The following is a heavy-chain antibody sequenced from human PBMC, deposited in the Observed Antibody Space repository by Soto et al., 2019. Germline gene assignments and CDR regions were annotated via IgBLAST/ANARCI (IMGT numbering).Heavy chain of an antibody. D-gene: IGHD3-3*01. CDR2: IYYSGST. Sequence: KPSETLSLTCTVSGGSISSSSYYWGWIRQPPGKGLEWIGSIYYSGSTYYNPSLKSRVTISVDTSKNQFSLKLSSVTAADTAVYYCARHSTTYYDFWSGYYTPYYFDYWGQGTLVTVSS. V-gene: IGHV4-39*01. CDR1: GGSISSSSYY. CDR3: ARHSTTYYDFWSGYYTPYYFDY. J-gene: IGHJ4*02.